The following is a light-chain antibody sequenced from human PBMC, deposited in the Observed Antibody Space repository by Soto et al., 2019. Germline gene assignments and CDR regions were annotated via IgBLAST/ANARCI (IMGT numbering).Light chain of an antibody. CDR3: QQRSNWPLT. Sequence: VLTQSPATLSLSPGERATLSCRASQSVSSYLAWYHQKPGQAPRLLIYDASNRATGIPARFRGSGSGTDFTLTISSLEPEDFAVYDCQQRSNWPLTFGGGTKVEIK. V-gene: IGKV3-11*01. J-gene: IGKJ4*01. CDR2: DAS. CDR1: QSVSSY.